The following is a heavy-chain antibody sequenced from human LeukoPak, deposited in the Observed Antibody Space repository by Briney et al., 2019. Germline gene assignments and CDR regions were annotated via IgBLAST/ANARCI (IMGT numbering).Heavy chain of an antibody. J-gene: IGHJ4*02. Sequence: SETLSLTCTVSGGSINSYYWSWIRQPPGKGLEWIGYIYYSGRTNYNPSLKSRVTISVDTSKNQFSLKLSSVTAADTAVYYCARGYYNSSGYAFDHWGQGTRVTVSS. CDR2: IYYSGRT. CDR3: ARGYYNSSGYAFDH. D-gene: IGHD3-22*01. V-gene: IGHV4-59*08. CDR1: GGSINSYY.